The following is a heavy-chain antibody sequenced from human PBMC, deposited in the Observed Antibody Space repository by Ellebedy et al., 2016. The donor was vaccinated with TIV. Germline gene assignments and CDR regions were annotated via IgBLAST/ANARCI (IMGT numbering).Heavy chain of an antibody. D-gene: IGHD3-10*01. J-gene: IGHJ4*02. Sequence: PGGSLRLSCVASDITFIHYAMTWVRQAPGKGLEWVSGISADGGTTYYADSVEGRFTISRDNSKNTLYLQMNSLRVEDTALYYCAKDSGWEHEFWGQGTLVTISS. CDR1: DITFIHYA. CDR2: ISADGGTT. CDR3: AKDSGWEHEF. V-gene: IGHV3-23*01.